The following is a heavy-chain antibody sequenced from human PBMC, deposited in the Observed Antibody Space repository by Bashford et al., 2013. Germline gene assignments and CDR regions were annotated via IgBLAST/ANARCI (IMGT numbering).Heavy chain of an antibody. J-gene: IGHJ6*02. Sequence: VASVKVSCKASGYTFTSYYMHWVRQAPGQGLEWMGIINPSGGSTSYAQKLQGRVTMTRDTSTSTVYMELSSLRSEDTAVYYCARAGLTMVRGVIPSYGMDVWGQGTTVTVSS. CDR2: INPSGGST. D-gene: IGHD3-10*01. CDR1: GYTFTSYY. V-gene: IGHV1-46*04. CDR3: ARAGLTMVRGVIPSYGMDV.